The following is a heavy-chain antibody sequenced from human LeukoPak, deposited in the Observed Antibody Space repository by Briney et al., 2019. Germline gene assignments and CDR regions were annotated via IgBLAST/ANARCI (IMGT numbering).Heavy chain of an antibody. Sequence: SVKVSCKASGGTFSSYAISWVRQAPGQGLEWMGGIIPIFGTANYAQKFQGRVTITADESTSTAYMELSSLRSEDTAVYYCAREGYSGYDLSWFDPWGQGTLVTVSS. V-gene: IGHV1-69*13. D-gene: IGHD5-12*01. CDR2: IIPIFGTA. CDR3: AREGYSGYDLSWFDP. CDR1: GGTFSSYA. J-gene: IGHJ5*02.